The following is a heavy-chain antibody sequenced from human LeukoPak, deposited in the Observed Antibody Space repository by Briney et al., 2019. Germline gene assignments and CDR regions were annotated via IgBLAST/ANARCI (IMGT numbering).Heavy chain of an antibody. V-gene: IGHV3-33*01. CDR1: GFTFSTYG. CDR2: IWFDGSNK. CDR3: ARAVGPFDY. J-gene: IGHJ4*02. Sequence: GGSLRLSCVSSGFTFSTYGMHWVRQAPGKGLGWGAVIWFDGSNKYYADSVQGRFTISRDNSKNTLHLQMNSLRVEDTAVYYCARAVGPFDYWGQGTLVTVSS.